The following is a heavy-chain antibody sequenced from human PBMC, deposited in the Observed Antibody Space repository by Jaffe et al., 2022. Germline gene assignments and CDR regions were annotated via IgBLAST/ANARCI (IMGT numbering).Heavy chain of an antibody. D-gene: IGHD4-17*01. CDR2: ISWNSGTI. V-gene: IGHV3-9*01. CDR1: GFTFDDYA. J-gene: IGHJ4*02. CDR3: VKDMDDAAVTFSHYFDY. Sequence: EVQLVESGGGLVQPGTSLRLSCAASGFTFDDYAIHWVRQPPGKGLEWVSGISWNSGTIVYADSVKGRFTISRDNAKRSLFLQMNSLRAEDTALYYCVKDMDDAAVTFSHYFDYWGQGTLVTVSS.